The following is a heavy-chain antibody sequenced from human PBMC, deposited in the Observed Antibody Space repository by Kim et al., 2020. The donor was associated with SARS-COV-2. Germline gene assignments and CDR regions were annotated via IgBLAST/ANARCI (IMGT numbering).Heavy chain of an antibody. CDR3: ARAGPPYYYDSSGYYEGYYYYGMDV. V-gene: IGHV1-46*01. CDR2: INPSGGST. CDR1: GYTFTSYY. Sequence: ASVKVSCKASGYTFTSYYMHWVRQAPGQGLEWMGIINPSGGSTSYAQKFQGRVTMTRDTSTSTVYMELSSLRSEDTAVYYCARAGPPYYYDSSGYYEGYYYYGMDVWGQGTTVTVSS. J-gene: IGHJ6*02. D-gene: IGHD3-22*01.